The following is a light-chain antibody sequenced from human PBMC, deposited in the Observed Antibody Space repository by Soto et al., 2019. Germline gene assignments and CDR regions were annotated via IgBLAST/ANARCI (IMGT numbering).Light chain of an antibody. CDR1: QSISSW. CDR2: MAS. Sequence: DIPMTQSPSTLSASIGDRVTITCRASQSISSWLAWYQQKPGKAAKLLIYMASNLQSGVPSRFSGSGSGTEFTLTISSLQPDDFATYYCQHYNDYSRIFGQGTKVEIK. J-gene: IGKJ1*01. CDR3: QHYNDYSRI. V-gene: IGKV1-5*03.